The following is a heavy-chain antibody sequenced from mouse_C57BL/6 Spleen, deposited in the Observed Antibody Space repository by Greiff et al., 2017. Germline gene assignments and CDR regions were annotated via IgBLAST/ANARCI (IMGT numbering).Heavy chain of an antibody. D-gene: IGHD1-1*01. CDR1: GYTFTEYT. CDR3: ARHEDGDDGSSSYYYAMDY. Sequence: VQLQQSGAELVKPGASVKLSCKASGYTFTEYTIHWVKQRSGQGLGWIGWFYPGSGSIKYNEKFKDKATLTADKSSSTVYMELSRLTSEYSAVYFCARHEDGDDGSSSYYYAMDYWGQGTSVTVSS. CDR2: FYPGSGSI. V-gene: IGHV1-62-2*01. J-gene: IGHJ4*01.